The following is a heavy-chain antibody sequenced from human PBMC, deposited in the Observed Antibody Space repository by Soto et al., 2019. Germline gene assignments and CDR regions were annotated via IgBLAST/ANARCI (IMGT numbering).Heavy chain of an antibody. V-gene: IGHV4-39*01. CDR3: ARLVWGITGTPGRPVGWCDP. Sequence: QLQLQESGPGLVKPSETLSLTCTDYGGSISTNYYWGWIRQPPGKGLEWIVSLSYSGGTYYNPSLNSRVTLSGDTSKNQFALKVNSVTPSDTASYYCARLVWGITGTPGRPVGWCDPWGQGTLVTVSS. CDR1: GGSISTNYY. J-gene: IGHJ5*02. CDR2: LSYSGGT. D-gene: IGHD1-20*01.